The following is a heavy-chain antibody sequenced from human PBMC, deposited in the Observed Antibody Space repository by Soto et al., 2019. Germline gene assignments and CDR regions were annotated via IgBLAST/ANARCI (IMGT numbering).Heavy chain of an antibody. J-gene: IGHJ5*02. D-gene: IGHD3-10*01. CDR2: TYYRSKWYN. CDR1: GDSVSSNSAA. CDR3: ARGRVTMVRGVLNWFDP. V-gene: IGHV6-1*01. Sequence: PSQTLSLTCAISGDSVSSNSAAWNWIRQSPSRGLEWLGRTYYRSKWYNDYAVSVKSRITINPDTSKNQFSLQLNSVTLEDTAVYYCARGRVTMVRGVLNWFDPWGQGTLVTVSS.